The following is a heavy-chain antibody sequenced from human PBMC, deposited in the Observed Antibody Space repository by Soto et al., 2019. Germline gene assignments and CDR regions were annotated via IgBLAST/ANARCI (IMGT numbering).Heavy chain of an antibody. J-gene: IGHJ4*02. Sequence: XETLSLTCTVSGGSISSYYWSWIRQPPGKGLEWIGYIYYSGSTNYNPSLKSRVTISVDTSKNQFSLKLSSVTAADTAVYYCARGRPGYSSSSDYWGQGTLVTVSS. D-gene: IGHD6-6*01. CDR3: ARGRPGYSSSSDY. CDR2: IYYSGST. V-gene: IGHV4-59*01. CDR1: GGSISSYY.